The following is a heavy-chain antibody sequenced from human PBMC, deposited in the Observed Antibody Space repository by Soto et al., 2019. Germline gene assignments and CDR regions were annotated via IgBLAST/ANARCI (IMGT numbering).Heavy chain of an antibody. Sequence: QEQLVQSGGEVKKPGASVRVSCKASGYTFTKYGITWVRQAPGQGLEWMGWIGVYNGKTNYARKLQGRVIMTAGTPAGAADMELRSLRADDTAVYYCSRARHCTSPNCYNHYHYAMHIWGQGTTVSVSS. CDR1: GYTFTKYG. V-gene: IGHV1-18*04. CDR3: SRARHCTSPNCYNHYHYAMHI. D-gene: IGHD2-2*02. J-gene: IGHJ6*02. CDR2: IGVYNGKT.